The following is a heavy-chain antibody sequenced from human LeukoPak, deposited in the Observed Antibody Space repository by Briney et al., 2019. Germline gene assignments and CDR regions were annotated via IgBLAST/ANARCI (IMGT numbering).Heavy chain of an antibody. CDR3: ARDRYSGYDSGADY. CDR1: GFTFSNYG. Sequence: GGSLRLSCAASGFTFSNYGMSWVRQAPGKGLEHVSGIRSNGGSTYYANSVKGRFTISRDNSKNTLYLQMGSLRAEDMGVYYCARDRYSGYDSGADYWGQGTLVTVCS. J-gene: IGHJ4*02. V-gene: IGHV3-64*01. CDR2: IRSNGGST. D-gene: IGHD5-12*01.